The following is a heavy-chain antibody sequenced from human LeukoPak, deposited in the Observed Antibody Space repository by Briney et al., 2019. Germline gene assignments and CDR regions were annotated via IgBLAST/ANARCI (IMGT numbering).Heavy chain of an antibody. Sequence: PSETLSLTCTVSGDSISSGSYSWGWIRQPPGKGLEWIGSIHCSGSTYYNPSLNSRVTISVDTPKNQFSLKLSSVTAADTAVYYCARPLASGWYSWFDPWGQGTLVTVSS. V-gene: IGHV4-39*01. CDR3: ARPLASGWYSWFDP. J-gene: IGHJ5*02. D-gene: IGHD6-19*01. CDR1: GDSISSGSYS. CDR2: IHCSGST.